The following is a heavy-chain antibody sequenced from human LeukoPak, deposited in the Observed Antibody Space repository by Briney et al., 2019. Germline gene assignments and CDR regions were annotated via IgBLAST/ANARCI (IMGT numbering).Heavy chain of an antibody. CDR3: ARDQNPHIAVAGRSHFDY. J-gene: IGHJ4*02. V-gene: IGHV1-69*04. CDR2: IIPILGIA. Sequence: SVKVSCKASGGTFSSYTISWVRQAPGQGLGWMGRIIPILGIANYAQKFQGRVTITADKSTSTAYMELSSLRSEDTAVYYRARDQNPHIAVAGRSHFDYWGQGTLVTVSS. CDR1: GGTFSSYT. D-gene: IGHD6-19*01.